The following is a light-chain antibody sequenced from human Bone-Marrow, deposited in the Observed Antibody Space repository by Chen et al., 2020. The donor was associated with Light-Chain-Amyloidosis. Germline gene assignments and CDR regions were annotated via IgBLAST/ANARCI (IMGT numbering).Light chain of an antibody. CDR3: HQYGLSPYS. CDR2: AAS. V-gene: IGKV3-20*01. Sequence: IVLTQSPGTLSLSRGERATLSCRASLSVTSSNLAWYQQKPGQAPRLLIYAASIRATGIPDRFSGSGSGTDFTLIISRLEPEDFALYYCHQYGLSPYSFGQGTKLEIK. J-gene: IGKJ2*03. CDR1: LSVTSSN.